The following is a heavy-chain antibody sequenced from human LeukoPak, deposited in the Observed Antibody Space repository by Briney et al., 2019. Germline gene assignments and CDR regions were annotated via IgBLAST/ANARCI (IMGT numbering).Heavy chain of an antibody. J-gene: IGHJ4*02. Sequence: SQTLSLTCTVSGGSISSGDYYWSWIRQPPGKGLEWIGYIYYSGSTYYNPSLKSRVTISVDTSKNQFSLQLNSVTPEDTAVYYCARGWLQSYFDYWGQGTLV. V-gene: IGHV4-30-4*08. CDR1: GGSISSGDYY. CDR2: IYYSGST. CDR3: ARGWLQSYFDY. D-gene: IGHD5-24*01.